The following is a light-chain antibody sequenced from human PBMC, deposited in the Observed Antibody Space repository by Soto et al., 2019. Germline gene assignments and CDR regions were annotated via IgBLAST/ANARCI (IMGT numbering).Light chain of an antibody. J-gene: IGLJ3*02. Sequence: QSVLPQPPSVSGAPGQRVTISCTWSSSNIGAGYDVHWYQQLPGTAPKLLISGNSNRPSGVPDRCSGSKSGTTASQAITGLQAEDEADYYCQSYDSSGSGWVFGGGTKLTAL. CDR1: SSNIGAGYD. CDR3: QSYDSSGSGWV. V-gene: IGLV1-40*01. CDR2: GNS.